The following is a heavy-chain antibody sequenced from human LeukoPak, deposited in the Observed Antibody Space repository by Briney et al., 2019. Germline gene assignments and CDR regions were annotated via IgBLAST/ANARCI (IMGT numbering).Heavy chain of an antibody. CDR3: AREDLIVVVPAFDL. J-gene: IGHJ4*02. CDR1: GYTIGDYY. V-gene: IGHV1-2*02. CDR2: INPNTGGT. Sequence: ASVKVSCKASGYTIGDYYLHWVRQAPGQGLEWMGWINPNTGGTNYAQKFQGRVTMTGDTSISTAYMILSGLTSDDTAVYYCAREDLIVVVPAFDLWGQGTLVTVSS. D-gene: IGHD2-21*02.